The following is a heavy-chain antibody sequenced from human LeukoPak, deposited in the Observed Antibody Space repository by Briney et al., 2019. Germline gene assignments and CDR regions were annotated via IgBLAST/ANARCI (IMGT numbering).Heavy chain of an antibody. D-gene: IGHD3-9*01. J-gene: IGHJ3*02. Sequence: PGRSLRLSCAASGFTFSSYAMHWVRQAPGKGLEWAANIKQDGSEKYYVDSVKGRFTISRDNAKNSLYLQMNSLRAEDTAVYYCAREGLGLTGPTDAFDIWGQGTMVTVSS. CDR2: IKQDGSEK. V-gene: IGHV3-7*01. CDR1: GFTFSSYA. CDR3: AREGLGLTGPTDAFDI.